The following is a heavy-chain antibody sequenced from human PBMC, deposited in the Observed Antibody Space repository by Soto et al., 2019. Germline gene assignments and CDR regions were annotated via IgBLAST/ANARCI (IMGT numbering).Heavy chain of an antibody. J-gene: IGHJ6*03. CDR2: IKQDGSEK. CDR3: ARTLGYCSSNSCYSAGYYYYYMDV. Sequence: GGSLRLSCAASGFTFSSYWMSWVRQAPGKGLEWVANIKQDGSEKYYVDSVKGRFTISRDNAKNSLYLQMNSLRAEDTAVYYCARTLGYCSSNSCYSAGYYYYYMDVWGKGTTVTVSS. V-gene: IGHV3-7*01. D-gene: IGHD2-2*01. CDR1: GFTFSSYW.